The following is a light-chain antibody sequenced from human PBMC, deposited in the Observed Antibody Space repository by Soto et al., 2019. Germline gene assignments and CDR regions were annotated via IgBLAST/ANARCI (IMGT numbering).Light chain of an antibody. J-gene: IGKJ1*01. CDR3: HQHQNWPRT. CDR1: QAVNTR. CDR2: LAS. Sequence: EIVLTQSPATLSSFPGDRVTLSCRASQAVNTRLAWYQHRPGQAPRLLIYLASNRAAGVPARFSGSGSGTDFTLTISDVEPEDFAVYYCHQHQNWPRTFGQGTTVDI. V-gene: IGKV3-11*01.